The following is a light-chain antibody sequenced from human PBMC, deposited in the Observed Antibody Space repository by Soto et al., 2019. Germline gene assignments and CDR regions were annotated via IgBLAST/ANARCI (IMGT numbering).Light chain of an antibody. J-gene: IGKJ1*01. CDR2: TAS. V-gene: IGKV1-39*01. CDR1: HSISIY. CDR3: QQAYDIPRT. Sequence: DIQMTQSPSSLSASVGDRVTVTCRASHSISIYLNWYQQKPGKAPKLLIYTASSLQSGVPSRFSGSGSGTDFTLAISSLQPEDFATYYCQQAYDIPRTFGQGTKVDIK.